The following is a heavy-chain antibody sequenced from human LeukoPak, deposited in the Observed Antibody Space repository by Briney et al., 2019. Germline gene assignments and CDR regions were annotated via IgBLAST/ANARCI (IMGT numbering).Heavy chain of an antibody. CDR1: GGTFSSYA. D-gene: IGHD2-15*01. J-gene: IGHJ5*02. CDR3: ARDPGYCSGGSCYPRWFDP. V-gene: IGHV1-69*06. Sequence: SVKVSCKASGGTFSSYAISWVRQAPGQGLEWMGGIIPIFGTANYAQKFQGRVTITADKSTSTAYMELSSLRSEDTAVYYCARDPGYCSGGSCYPRWFDPGGEEPLVTVP. CDR2: IIPIFGTA.